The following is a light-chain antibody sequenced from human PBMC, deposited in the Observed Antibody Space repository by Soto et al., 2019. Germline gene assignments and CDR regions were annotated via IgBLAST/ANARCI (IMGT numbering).Light chain of an antibody. V-gene: IGKV1-5*01. J-gene: IGKJ1*01. CDR1: QSISRW. Sequence: DIQMTKSPSTLSASVGDRVIITCRASQSISRWLAWYQQKPGKATKLLIYDASSLQSGAPSRFSGSGSGTQFTLTISSLQPDDFASYDAHHYNSYSQRTFGQGTKVEIK. CDR2: DAS. CDR3: HHYNSYSQRT.